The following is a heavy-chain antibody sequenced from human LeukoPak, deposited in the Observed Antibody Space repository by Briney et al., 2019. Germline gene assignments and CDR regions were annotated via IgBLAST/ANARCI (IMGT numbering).Heavy chain of an antibody. J-gene: IGHJ4*02. D-gene: IGHD2-21*02. CDR2: IVPILGIA. CDR1: GYTFTSYD. Sequence: SVKVSCKASGYTFTSYDISWVRQAPGQGLEWMGGIVPILGIADYAQKFQGRVTITADKSTSTAYMELSSLRSDDTAIYYCAREPFVVVTANLDYWGQGTLVTVSS. CDR3: AREPFVVVTANLDY. V-gene: IGHV1-69*10.